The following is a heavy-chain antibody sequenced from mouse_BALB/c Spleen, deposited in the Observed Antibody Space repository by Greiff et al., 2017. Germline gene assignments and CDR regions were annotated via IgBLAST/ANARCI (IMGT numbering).Heavy chain of an antibody. CDR1: GYTFTSYW. CDR2: IYPGSGST. CDR3: TRGGYYSWFAY. Sequence: LQQPGSELVRPGASVKLSCKASGYTFTSYWMHWVKQRPGQGLEWIGNIYPGSGSTNYDEKFNSKATLTVDTSSSTAYMQLSSLTSEDSAVYYCTRGGYYSWFAYWGQGTLVTVSA. J-gene: IGHJ3*01. D-gene: IGHD2-3*01. V-gene: IGHV1S22*01.